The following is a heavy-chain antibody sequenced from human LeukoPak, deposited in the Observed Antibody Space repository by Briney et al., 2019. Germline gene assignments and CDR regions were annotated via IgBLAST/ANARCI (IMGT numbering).Heavy chain of an antibody. V-gene: IGHV3-21*01. CDR1: GFTFSRYS. J-gene: IGHJ4*02. D-gene: IGHD2-15*01. CDR3: ARVEVYCSGGSCYPSRFDS. CDR2: VSSSSSYI. Sequence: PGGSLRLSCAASGFTFSRYSMNWVRQAPGKGLEWVSSVSSSSSYIYYADSVKGRFTISRDNAKNSVFLQMNSLRAEDTAVYYCARVEVYCSGGSCYPSRFDSWGQGTLVTVSS.